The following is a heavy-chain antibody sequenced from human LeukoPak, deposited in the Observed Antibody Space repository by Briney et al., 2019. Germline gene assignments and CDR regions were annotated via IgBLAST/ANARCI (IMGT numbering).Heavy chain of an antibody. Sequence: PGGSLRLSCAASGFTFSTYWMHWVRQAPGKGLVWVSRINSDGSRTTYADSVKGRFTISRDNAKNTLYLQMNSLRTEDTAVYYCARPETQYSSGLDGFVIWGQGTMVTVSS. CDR2: INSDGSRT. CDR3: ARPETQYSSGLDGFVI. D-gene: IGHD6-19*01. J-gene: IGHJ3*02. V-gene: IGHV3-74*01. CDR1: GFTFSTYW.